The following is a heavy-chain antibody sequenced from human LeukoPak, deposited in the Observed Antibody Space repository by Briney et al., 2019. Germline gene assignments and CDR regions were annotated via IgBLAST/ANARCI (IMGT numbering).Heavy chain of an antibody. V-gene: IGHV4-31*01. Sequence: SETLTLPCTVSGGSFSSGGYYWRWIRQHPGKGLEWNGYNYYSGRTYYNPYLTSHHTISVDTSNIQFSLKLSAVTAAYTAVYYGARGDWFTWFDPWGQGTLVTVSS. J-gene: IGHJ5*02. CDR2: NYYSGRT. D-gene: IGHD3-9*01. CDR3: ARGDWFTWFDP. CDR1: GGSFSSGGYY.